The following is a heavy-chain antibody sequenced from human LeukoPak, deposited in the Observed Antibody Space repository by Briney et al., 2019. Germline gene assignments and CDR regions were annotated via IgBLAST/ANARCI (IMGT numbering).Heavy chain of an antibody. CDR3: ARAVYGFDAFDI. Sequence: PGGSLRLSCAASGFTFSSYGMHWVRQAPGKGLEWVAVIWYDGSNKYYADSVKGRFTISRDNAKNSLYLQMNSLRAEDTAVYYCARAVYGFDAFDIWGQGTMVTLSS. V-gene: IGHV3-33*01. CDR1: GFTFSSYG. D-gene: IGHD4-17*01. J-gene: IGHJ3*02. CDR2: IWYDGSNK.